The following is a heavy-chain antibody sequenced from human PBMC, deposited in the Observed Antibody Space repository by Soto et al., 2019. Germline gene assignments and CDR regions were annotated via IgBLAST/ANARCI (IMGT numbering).Heavy chain of an antibody. CDR2: ISGSGSNI. V-gene: IGHV3-48*02. Sequence: PGGSLRLSCAASGFTFSSHSMNWVRQAPGKGLEWVSYISGSGSNIYYADSVKGRFTISRDNGKNSLYLQMSSLRDEDTAVYYCARDRLWDLPHYFDYWGQGILVTVSS. CDR1: GFTFSSHS. J-gene: IGHJ4*02. D-gene: IGHD1-26*01. CDR3: ARDRLWDLPHYFDY.